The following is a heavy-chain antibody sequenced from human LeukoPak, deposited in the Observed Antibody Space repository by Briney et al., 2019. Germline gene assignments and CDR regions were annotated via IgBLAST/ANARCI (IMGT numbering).Heavy chain of an antibody. CDR2: INAGNDNT. CDR3: ARGFGDY. J-gene: IGHJ4*02. CDR1: GYTFSNYA. D-gene: IGHD3-16*01. V-gene: IGHV1-3*01. Sequence: GASVNVSCKASGYTFSNYAMHWVRQAPGQRLEWMGWINAGNDNTKYSQNFQGRVTITRDTSASTVYMALSDLRSEDTAVYYCARGFGDYWGQGTLVTVSS.